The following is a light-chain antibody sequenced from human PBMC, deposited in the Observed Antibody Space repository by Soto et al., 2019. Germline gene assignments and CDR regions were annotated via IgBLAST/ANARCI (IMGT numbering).Light chain of an antibody. CDR1: QSVRSY. J-gene: IGKJ4*01. V-gene: IGKV3-11*01. Sequence: EIVLTQSPATLSLSPGERATLSCRASQSVRSYLAWYQQKPGQAPRLLIYDASNRATGIPGRFSGSGSGTDFTLTISSLEPEDFAVYYCQQRSNWPLLTFGGGTKVEIK. CDR3: QQRSNWPLLT. CDR2: DAS.